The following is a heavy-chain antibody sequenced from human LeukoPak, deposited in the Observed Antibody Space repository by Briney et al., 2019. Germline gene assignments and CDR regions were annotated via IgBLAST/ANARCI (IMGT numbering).Heavy chain of an antibody. CDR3: ARLSGYCSGGSCFWGWFDP. CDR2: IYPGDSDT. D-gene: IGHD2-15*01. V-gene: IGHV5-51*01. J-gene: IGHJ5*02. CDR1: GYSFTNYW. Sequence: GESLKISCKGSGYSFTNYWIGWVRQMPGKGLEWMGIIYPGDSDTRYSPSFQGQVTISADKSISTAYLQWSSLKASDTAMYYCARLSGYCSGGSCFWGWFDPWGQGTLVTVSS.